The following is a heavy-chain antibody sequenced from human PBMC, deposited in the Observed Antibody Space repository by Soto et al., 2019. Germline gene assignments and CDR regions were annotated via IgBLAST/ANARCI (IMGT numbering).Heavy chain of an antibody. CDR2: IIPIFGTA. D-gene: IGHD6-13*01. CDR1: GGTFISYA. V-gene: IGHV1-69*13. J-gene: IGHJ5*02. Sequence: GSSVKVSCKASGGTFISYAISWVRQAPGQGLEWMGGIIPIFGTANYAQKFQGRVTITADESTSTAYMELSSLRSEDTAVYYCARGGSSWYSGGFDPWGQGTLVTVSS. CDR3: ARGGSSWYSGGFDP.